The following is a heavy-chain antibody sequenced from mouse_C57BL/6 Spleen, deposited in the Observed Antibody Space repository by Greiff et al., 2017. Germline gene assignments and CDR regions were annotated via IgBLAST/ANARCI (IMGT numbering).Heavy chain of an antibody. D-gene: IGHD2-3*01. V-gene: IGHV1-53*01. CDR1: GYTFTSYW. CDR3: ARSISYAMDY. J-gene: IGHJ4*01. CDR2: INTSNGGT. Sequence: QVQLKQPGTELVKPGASVKLSCKASGYTFTSYWMHWVKQRPGQGLEWIGNINTSNGGTNYTEQFKSQATMSVDKSSSTAYLQLSSLTSEDSAVYYCARSISYAMDYWGQGTSGTVSS.